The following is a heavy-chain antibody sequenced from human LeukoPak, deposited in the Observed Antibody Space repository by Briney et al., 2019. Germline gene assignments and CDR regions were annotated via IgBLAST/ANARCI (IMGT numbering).Heavy chain of an antibody. D-gene: IGHD3-22*01. CDR3: AKEGPIKGGYYDSSGYYLDY. CDR1: GFTFSSYW. V-gene: IGHV3-7*01. J-gene: IGHJ4*02. Sequence: GGSLRLSCAASGFTFSSYWMSWVRQAPGKGLEWVANIKQDGGEKYYVDSVKGRFTISRDNAKNSLYLQMNSLRAEDTAVYYCAKEGPIKGGYYDSSGYYLDYWGQGTLVTVSS. CDR2: IKQDGGEK.